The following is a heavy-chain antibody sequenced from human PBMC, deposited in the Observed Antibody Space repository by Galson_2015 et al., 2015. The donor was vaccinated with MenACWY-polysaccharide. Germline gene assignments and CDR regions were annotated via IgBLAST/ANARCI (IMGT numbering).Heavy chain of an antibody. V-gene: IGHV3-74*01. J-gene: IGHJ4*02. CDR3: ARNVRLYTSGAIPDY. CDR1: GFTFSSYW. Sequence: SLRLSCAASGFTFSSYWMHWVRQAPGKGLVWVSRINSDGSSTSNADSVKGRFTISRDNAKNTLYLQMNSLRAEDTAVYYCARNVRLYTSGAIPDYWGQGTLVTVSS. CDR2: INSDGSST. D-gene: IGHD2-8*01.